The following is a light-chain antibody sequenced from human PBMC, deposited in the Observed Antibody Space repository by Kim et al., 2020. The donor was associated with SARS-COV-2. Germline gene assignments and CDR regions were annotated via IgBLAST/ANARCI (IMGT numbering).Light chain of an antibody. J-gene: IGKJ4*01. CDR1: QSVSSTY. Sequence: PGERVTLSCRASQSVSSTYLPYSHHRPGQAPRLLIHGPSARAPTIPATFSGRGSATDFTLTISSLQPAYFALYYCQQDSNLLFGGGTKVDIK. CDR2: GPS. CDR3: QQDSNLL. V-gene: IGKV3D-7*01.